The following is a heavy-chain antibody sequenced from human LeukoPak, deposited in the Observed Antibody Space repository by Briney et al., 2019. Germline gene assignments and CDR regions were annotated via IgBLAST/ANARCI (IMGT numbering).Heavy chain of an antibody. Sequence: GGSLRLSCAASGFTFDDYAMHWVRHAPGKGLEWVSGISWNSGSIGYADSVKGRFTISRDNAKNSLYLQMNSLRAEDTALYYCAKGSSGWYGARFDYWGQGTLVTVSS. V-gene: IGHV3-9*01. J-gene: IGHJ4*02. CDR2: ISWNSGSI. D-gene: IGHD6-19*01. CDR3: AKGSSGWYGARFDY. CDR1: GFTFDDYA.